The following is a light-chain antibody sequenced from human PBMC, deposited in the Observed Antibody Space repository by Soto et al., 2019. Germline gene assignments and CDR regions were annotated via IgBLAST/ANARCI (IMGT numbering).Light chain of an antibody. V-gene: IGLV2-14*01. CDR2: DVS. CDR1: SSEVGGYNY. Sequence: QSALTQPASVSGSPGQSITISCTGTSSEVGGYNYVSWYQQHPGKAPKLMIYDVSNRPSGVSNRFSGSKSGNTASLTISGLQSEDEADYYCSSYTSSSTLGIYVFGTGAKVTVL. J-gene: IGLJ1*01. CDR3: SSYTSSSTLGIYV.